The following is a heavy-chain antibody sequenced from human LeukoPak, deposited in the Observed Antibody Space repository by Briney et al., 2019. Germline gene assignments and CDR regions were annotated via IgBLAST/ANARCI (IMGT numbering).Heavy chain of an antibody. CDR3: AREWKAFDI. Sequence: AGGSQRLSCAASGFTFSDYYMSWIRQAPGKGLEWVSYISSSSSTIYYADSVKGRFTISRDNAKNSLYLQMNSLRDEDTAVYYCAREWKAFDIWGQGTMVTVSS. V-gene: IGHV3-11*04. D-gene: IGHD1-1*01. CDR2: ISSSSSTI. J-gene: IGHJ3*02. CDR1: GFTFSDYY.